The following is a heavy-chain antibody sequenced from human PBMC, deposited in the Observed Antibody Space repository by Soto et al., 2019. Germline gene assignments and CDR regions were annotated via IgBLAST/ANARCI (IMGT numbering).Heavy chain of an antibody. CDR2: INPTGGST. J-gene: IGHJ4*02. V-gene: IGHV1-46*01. CDR3: ARKYSSSSPSDF. Sequence: ASVKVSCKASGYIFTSHYMHWVRQAPGQGLEWMGVINPTGGSTSYAQKFQGRVTMTRDTSTSTVYMELSSPRSEDTAVYYCARKYSSSSPSDFWGQGTLVTVSS. D-gene: IGHD6-6*01. CDR1: GYIFTSHY.